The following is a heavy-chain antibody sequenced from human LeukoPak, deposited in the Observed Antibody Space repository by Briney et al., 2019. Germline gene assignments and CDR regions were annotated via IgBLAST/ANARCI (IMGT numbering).Heavy chain of an antibody. J-gene: IGHJ5*02. CDR2: MYSSGTS. V-gene: IGHV4-59*01. CDR3: ARGMYDLRFGAWLDP. D-gene: IGHD3-10*01. CDR1: GGSISGDY. Sequence: SETLSLTCTVSGGSISGDYWSWIRQPPGRGLEYIGFMYSSGTSNYNPSLKSRVTMSVDTSKFQFSLKLRSVTAADTAVYYCARGMYDLRFGAWLDPWGQGTLVTVSS.